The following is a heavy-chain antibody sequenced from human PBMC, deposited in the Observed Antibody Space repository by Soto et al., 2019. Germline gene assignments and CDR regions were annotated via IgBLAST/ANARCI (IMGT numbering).Heavy chain of an antibody. CDR1: GFTFSSYA. D-gene: IGHD3-10*01. Sequence: EVQLLESGGGLVQPGGSLRLSCAASGFTFSSYAMSWVRQAPGKGLEWVSAISGSGGSTYYADSVKGRFTISRDNSKNTLYLQMNRLRAEDTAVYYCAKGSGSYRNPLDYWGQGTLVTVSS. V-gene: IGHV3-23*01. CDR3: AKGSGSYRNPLDY. J-gene: IGHJ4*02. CDR2: ISGSGGST.